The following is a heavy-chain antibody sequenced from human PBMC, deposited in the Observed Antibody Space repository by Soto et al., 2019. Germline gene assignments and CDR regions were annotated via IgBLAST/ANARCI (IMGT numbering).Heavy chain of an antibody. V-gene: IGHV3-23*01. D-gene: IGHD5-18*01. CDR3: ARGGRYTYGYGDYSYGMDV. Sequence: EVQVLESGGGLVQPGGSLRLSCAASGFSFGDYAMSWVRQAPGKGLEWVSGISGTGSRTSYADSVRGRFTISRDNVNNTLSLQMDSLRAEDTAVYYGARGGRYTYGYGDYSYGMDVWGQGTTVTVSS. CDR2: ISGTGSRT. CDR1: GFSFGDYA. J-gene: IGHJ6*02.